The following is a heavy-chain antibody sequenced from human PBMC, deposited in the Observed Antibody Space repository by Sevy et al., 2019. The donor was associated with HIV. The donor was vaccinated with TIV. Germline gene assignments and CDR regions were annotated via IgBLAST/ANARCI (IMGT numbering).Heavy chain of an antibody. D-gene: IGHD6-19*01. CDR2: ISYDGSNK. V-gene: IGHV3-30*18. CDR1: GFTVSSNY. J-gene: IGHJ6*02. Sequence: GGSLRLSCAASGFTVSSNYMSWVRQAPGKGLEWVAFISYDGSNKYYADSVKGRFTISRDNSKNTLYLQMNSLRAEDTAVYYCAKGRDSSGWYYYGMDVWGQGTTVTVSS. CDR3: AKGRDSSGWYYYGMDV.